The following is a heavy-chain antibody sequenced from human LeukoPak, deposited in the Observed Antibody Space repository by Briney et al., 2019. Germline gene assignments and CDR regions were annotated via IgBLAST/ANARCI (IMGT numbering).Heavy chain of an antibody. Sequence: SETLSLTCAVYGGSFSGYYWSWIRQPPGKRLEWIGYSHPSGTTNYNPSLKSRVTISVDTSKSQFSLKLSSVTAADTAVYYCARHWGTAIMAHFDYWGQGTLATVSS. CDR3: ARHWGTAIMAHFDY. J-gene: IGHJ4*02. D-gene: IGHD3-16*01. CDR2: SHPSGTT. V-gene: IGHV4-4*09. CDR1: GGSFSGYY.